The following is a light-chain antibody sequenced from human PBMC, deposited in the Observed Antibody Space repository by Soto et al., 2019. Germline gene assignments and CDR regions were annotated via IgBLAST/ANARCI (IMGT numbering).Light chain of an antibody. J-gene: IGKJ1*01. V-gene: IGKV3-15*01. Sequence: EIVMTQSPATLSVSPGERATLSCRASQSVSSNLAWYQQKPGKAPKLLIYGASSLESGIPSRFSGSGSGTEFTLTISSLQPDDFATYCCQQYNSYSGTFGQGTKVDIK. CDR3: QQYNSYSGT. CDR1: QSVSSN. CDR2: GAS.